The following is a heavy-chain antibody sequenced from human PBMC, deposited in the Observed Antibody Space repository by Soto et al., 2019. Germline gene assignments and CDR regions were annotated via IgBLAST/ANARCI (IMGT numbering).Heavy chain of an antibody. D-gene: IGHD2-2*01. V-gene: IGHV3-15*07. CDR2: IKSKTDGGTT. CDR1: GFTFSNAW. Sequence: GGSLRLSCAASGFTFSNAWMNWVRQAPGKGLEWVGRIKSKTDGGTTDYADSVKGRFTISRDNSKNTLYLQMNSLRAEDTAVYYCARDQGRTDCSSTSCSLPGLRHYYYGMDVWGQGTTVTVSS. J-gene: IGHJ6*02. CDR3: ARDQGRTDCSSTSCSLPGLRHYYYGMDV.